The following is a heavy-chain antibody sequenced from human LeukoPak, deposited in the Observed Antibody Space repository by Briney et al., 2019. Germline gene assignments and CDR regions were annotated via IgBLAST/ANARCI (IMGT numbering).Heavy chain of an antibody. Sequence: SETLSLTCNVSGGSISSSSYYWGWIRQPAGRGLEWIGSIYYGGSTYYNPSLKSRVTISVDTSKNQFSLKLSSVTAADTAVYYCARRVDCSGGSCLNWFDPWGQGTLVTVSS. CDR2: IYYGGST. D-gene: IGHD2-15*01. CDR1: GGSISSSSYY. V-gene: IGHV4-39*01. CDR3: ARRVDCSGGSCLNWFDP. J-gene: IGHJ5*02.